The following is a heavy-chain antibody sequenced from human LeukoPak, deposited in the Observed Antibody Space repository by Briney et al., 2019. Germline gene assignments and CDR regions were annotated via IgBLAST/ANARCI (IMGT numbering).Heavy chain of an antibody. Sequence: PSETLSLTCTVSGGSISSGSYYWSWIRQPAGKGLEWIGRIYTNGHTNYDPSLKSRVTISADTSKNQFSLNLSSVTAADTAVHYCARVGVGATTVDYWGQGTLVTVSS. V-gene: IGHV4-61*02. D-gene: IGHD1-26*01. J-gene: IGHJ4*02. CDR2: IYTNGHT. CDR1: GGSISSGSYY. CDR3: ARVGVGATTVDY.